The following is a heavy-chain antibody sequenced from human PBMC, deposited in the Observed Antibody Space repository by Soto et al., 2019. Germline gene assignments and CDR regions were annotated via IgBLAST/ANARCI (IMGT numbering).Heavy chain of an antibody. CDR1: GFTFSSYA. V-gene: IGHV3-23*01. CDR3: AKYGCSSTSCQCDY. D-gene: IGHD2-2*01. Sequence: GGSLRLSCAASGFTFSSYAMTWVRQAPGKGLEWVSAISGSGGGTYYADSVKGRFTISRDNSKNTLYLQMNSLRAEDTAVYYCAKYGCSSTSCQCDYWGQGTRVTVSS. CDR2: ISGSGGGT. J-gene: IGHJ4*02.